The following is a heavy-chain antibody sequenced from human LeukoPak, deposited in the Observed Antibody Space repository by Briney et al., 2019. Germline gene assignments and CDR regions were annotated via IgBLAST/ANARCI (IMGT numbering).Heavy chain of an antibody. V-gene: IGHV1-18*01. D-gene: IGHD3-22*01. Sequence: ASVKVSCKASGYTFTSHGISWVRQAPGQGLEWMGWISAYNGNTNYAQKLQGRVTMTTDTSTSTAYMEMRRLRSDDADVYYCARAPYDYDSSGYPDWGQGTLVTVSS. CDR2: ISAYNGNT. J-gene: IGHJ4*02. CDR3: ARAPYDYDSSGYPD. CDR1: GYTFTSHG.